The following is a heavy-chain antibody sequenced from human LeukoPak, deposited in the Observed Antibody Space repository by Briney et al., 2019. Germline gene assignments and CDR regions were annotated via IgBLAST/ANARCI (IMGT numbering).Heavy chain of an antibody. J-gene: IGHJ6*02. D-gene: IGHD6-19*01. CDR1: GFTFSSYS. Sequence: PGGSLRLSCAASGFTFSSYSVNWVRQAPGKGLEWVSYISSSGSTIYYADSVKGRFTISRDNAKNSLYLQMNSLRAEDTAVYYCARGVAVAGNPPTFFDYYYGMDVWGQGTTVTVSS. CDR3: ARGVAVAGNPPTFFDYYYGMDV. V-gene: IGHV3-48*04. CDR2: ISSSGSTI.